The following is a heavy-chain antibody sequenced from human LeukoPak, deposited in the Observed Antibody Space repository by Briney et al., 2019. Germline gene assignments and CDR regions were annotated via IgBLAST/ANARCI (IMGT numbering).Heavy chain of an antibody. CDR2: INPNSGGT. CDR1: GYTFTGQY. Sequence: ASVKVSCKGSGYTFTGQYIHWVRQAPGQGPEWMGWINPNSGGTNYAQKVQGRVTMTRDTSISTAYMEVSSLRSDDTAVYYCARSYSYDSSGYYGAKWGQGTLVTVSS. D-gene: IGHD3-22*01. CDR3: ARSYSYDSSGYYGAK. V-gene: IGHV1-2*02. J-gene: IGHJ4*02.